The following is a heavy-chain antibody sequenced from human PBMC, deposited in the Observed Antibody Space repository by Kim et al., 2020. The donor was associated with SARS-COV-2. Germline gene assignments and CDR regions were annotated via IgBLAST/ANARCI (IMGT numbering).Heavy chain of an antibody. CDR2: ISSSSSTI. V-gene: IGHV3-48*02. Sequence: GGSLRLSCAASGFTFSSYSMNWVRQAPGKGLEWVSYISSSSSTIYYADSVKGRVTISRANAKYSLYLQMNTLRDEDTAVYYCAREDEWLLGIDAFDIWGQGTMVTVSS. D-gene: IGHD3-3*01. J-gene: IGHJ3*02. CDR1: GFTFSSYS. CDR3: AREDEWLLGIDAFDI.